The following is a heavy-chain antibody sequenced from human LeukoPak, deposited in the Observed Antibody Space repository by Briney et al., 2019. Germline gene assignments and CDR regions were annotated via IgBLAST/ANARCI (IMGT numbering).Heavy chain of an antibody. Sequence: GGSLRLSCSASGFTFSSFVMHWVRQAPGKGLEYVSAISSKGHSTYYADSVKGRFTISRDNSKNRLYLQMSSLTVDDTAVYYCARETFCSRGVCHDSNRYFDFWGQGTLVTVSS. V-gene: IGHV3-64D*06. CDR2: ISSKGHST. CDR3: ARETFCSRGVCHDSNRYFDF. CDR1: GFTFSSFV. J-gene: IGHJ4*02. D-gene: IGHD4-11*01.